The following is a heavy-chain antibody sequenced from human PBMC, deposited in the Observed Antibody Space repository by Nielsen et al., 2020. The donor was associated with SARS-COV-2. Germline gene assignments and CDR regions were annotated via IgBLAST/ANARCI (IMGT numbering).Heavy chain of an antibody. J-gene: IGHJ6*02. Sequence: ASVKVSCKASGYTFTSYGISWVRQAPGQGLEWMGWISAYNGNTNYAQKLQGRVTMTTDTSTSTAYMELRSLRPDDTAVYYCARASSITMAYYYGMDVWGQGTTVTVSS. D-gene: IGHD3-10*01. CDR2: ISAYNGNT. V-gene: IGHV1-18*01. CDR1: GYTFTSYG. CDR3: ARASSITMAYYYGMDV.